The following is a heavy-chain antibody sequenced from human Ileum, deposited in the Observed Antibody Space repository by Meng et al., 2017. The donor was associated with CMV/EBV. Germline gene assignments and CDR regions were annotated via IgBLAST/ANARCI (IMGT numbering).Heavy chain of an antibody. CDR1: GFTFSNHE. Sequence: GESLKISCAGSGFTFSNHEMNWVRQAPGKGLEWVAYISNSGSRQYYADSVRGRFTVSRDNAKHSMYLQMNSLRAEDAALYYCTRDLIIAGTTILDYWGQGTLVTVSS. CDR2: ISNSGSRQ. J-gene: IGHJ4*02. CDR3: TRDLIIAGTTILDY. D-gene: IGHD1-7*01. V-gene: IGHV3-48*03.